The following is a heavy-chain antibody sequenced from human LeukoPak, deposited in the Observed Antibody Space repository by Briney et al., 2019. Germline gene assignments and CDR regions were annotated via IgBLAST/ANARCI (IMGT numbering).Heavy chain of an antibody. CDR1: GGTFSSYA. D-gene: IGHD1-1*01. CDR3: ARDRWNPRSRSYYFDY. J-gene: IGHJ4*02. Sequence: SVKVSCKASGGTFSSYAISWVRQAPGQGLEWMGGIIPIFGTANYAQKFQGRVTTTADKSTSTAYMELSSLRSEDTAVYYCARDRWNPRSRSYYFDYWGQGTLVTVSS. CDR2: IIPIFGTA. V-gene: IGHV1-69*06.